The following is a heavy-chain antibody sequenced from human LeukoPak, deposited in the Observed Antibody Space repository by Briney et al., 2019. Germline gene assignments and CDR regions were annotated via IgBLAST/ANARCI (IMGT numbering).Heavy chain of an antibody. J-gene: IGHJ6*03. Sequence: ASVKVSCKASGYTFTSYGISWVRQAPGQGLEWMGWINGYNGNTNYAQSLQGRVTMTTDTSTSTAYMELRSLRSDDTAVYYCARSPGPVTYYYYYYMDVWGKGTTVTISS. CDR2: INGYNGNT. CDR3: ARSPGPVTYYYYYYMDV. V-gene: IGHV1-18*01. CDR1: GYTFTSYG. D-gene: IGHD4-17*01.